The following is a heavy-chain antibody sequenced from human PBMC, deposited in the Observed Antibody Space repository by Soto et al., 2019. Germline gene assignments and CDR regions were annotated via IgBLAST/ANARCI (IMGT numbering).Heavy chain of an antibody. V-gene: IGHV3-23*01. Sequence: EVQVLESGGGLVQPGGSLRLSCAATGFTFSDFAMSWVRQAPGKGLEWVSRIYGGGNGPHYADSVKGRVTISRDNSKKKLYLQMNSLRAEDTAVYYCAKMEGMDPWAYSFDYWGQGTLVTVSS. CDR1: GFTFSDFA. CDR3: AKMEGMDPWAYSFDY. D-gene: IGHD2-2*03. CDR2: IYGGGNGP. J-gene: IGHJ4*02.